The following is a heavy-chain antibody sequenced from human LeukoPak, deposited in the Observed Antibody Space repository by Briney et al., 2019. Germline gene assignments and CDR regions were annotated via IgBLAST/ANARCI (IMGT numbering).Heavy chain of an antibody. D-gene: IGHD6-13*01. J-gene: IGHJ4*02. V-gene: IGHV3-23*01. CDR1: GFTFSSYA. Sequence: GGPLRLSCAASGFTFSSYAMSWVRQAPGKGLEWVSAISGSGGSTYYADSVKGRFTISRDNSKNTLYLQMNSLRAEDTAVYYCAKRAGDSSSWYYFDYWGQGTLVTVSS. CDR2: ISGSGGST. CDR3: AKRAGDSSSWYYFDY.